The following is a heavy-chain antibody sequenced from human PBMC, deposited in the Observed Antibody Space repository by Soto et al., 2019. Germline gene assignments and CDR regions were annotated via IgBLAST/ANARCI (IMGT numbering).Heavy chain of an antibody. CDR1: GFTFSDYY. Sequence: GSLRLSCAASGFTFSDYYMSWIRQAPGKGLEWVSYISSSSGYTNYADSVKGRFTISRDNAKNSLYLQMNSLRAEDTAVYYCAKEYGRLDYWGQGTLVTVSS. CDR2: ISSSSGYT. V-gene: IGHV3-11*06. J-gene: IGHJ4*02. D-gene: IGHD4-17*01. CDR3: AKEYGRLDY.